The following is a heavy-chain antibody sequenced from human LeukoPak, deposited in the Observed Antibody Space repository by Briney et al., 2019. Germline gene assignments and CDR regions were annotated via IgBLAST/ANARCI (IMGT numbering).Heavy chain of an antibody. CDR1: GGSISSSSYY. D-gene: IGHD3-3*01. J-gene: IGHJ6*04. CDR3: ARGRSITIFGVVILSPQDV. V-gene: IGHV4-39*07. Sequence: SETLSLTCTVSGGSISSSSYYWGWIRQPPGKGLEWIGSIYYSGSAYYNPSLKSRVTISVDTSKNQFSLKLSSVTAADTAVYYCARGRSITIFGVVILSPQDVWGKGTTVTVSS. CDR2: IYYSGSA.